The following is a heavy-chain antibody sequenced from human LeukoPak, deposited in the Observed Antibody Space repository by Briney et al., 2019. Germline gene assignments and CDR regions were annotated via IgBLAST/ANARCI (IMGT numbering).Heavy chain of an antibody. CDR1: GGTFSSYA. D-gene: IGHD3-22*01. Sequence: ASVKVSCKASGGTFSSYAISWVRQAPGQGPEWMGGIIPIFGTANYAQKFQGRVTITTDESTSTAYMELSSLRSEDTAVYYCARVYYDSSGYTDYWGQGTLVTVSS. CDR3: ARVYYDSSGYTDY. CDR2: IIPIFGTA. V-gene: IGHV1-69*05. J-gene: IGHJ4*02.